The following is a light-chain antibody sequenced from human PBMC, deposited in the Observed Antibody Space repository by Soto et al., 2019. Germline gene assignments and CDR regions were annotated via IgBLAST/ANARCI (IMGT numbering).Light chain of an antibody. J-gene: IGLJ1*01. CDR3: AVWDDSLNAYV. CDR2: YDN. V-gene: IGLV1-36*01. Sequence: QSLLTQPPSVSEAPSQRVTISCSGSSSNIGNNAVNWYQQLPGKSPKLLIYYDNLLPSGVSDRFSGSKSGTSASLAISGLQSEDDADYYGAVWDDSLNAYVFGIGTKFTGL. CDR1: SSNIGNNA.